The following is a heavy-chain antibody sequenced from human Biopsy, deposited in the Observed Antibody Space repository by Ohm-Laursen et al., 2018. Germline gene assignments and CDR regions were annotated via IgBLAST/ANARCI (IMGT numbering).Heavy chain of an antibody. CDR2: MNQDGSEE. Sequence: SLRLSCTASGFIFSRYWMNWVRQTPEKGLEWVANMNQDGSEEHYADSVKGRFTISRDNSKSSLYLQMNSLRDEDTAVYYCARGPSGTAAGRFAYWGQGTLVTVSS. D-gene: IGHD6-13*01. V-gene: IGHV3-7*04. J-gene: IGHJ4*02. CDR1: GFIFSRYW. CDR3: ARGPSGTAAGRFAY.